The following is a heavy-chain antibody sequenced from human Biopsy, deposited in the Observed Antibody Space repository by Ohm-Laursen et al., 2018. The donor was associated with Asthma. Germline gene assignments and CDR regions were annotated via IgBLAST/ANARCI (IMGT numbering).Heavy chain of an antibody. CDR2: TNERGVT. CDR1: PGSFSGFF. V-gene: IGHV4-34*01. Sequence: TLSLTCNVYPGSFSGFFWTWIRQSPGKGLEWIGETNERGVTNNNPSLKSRVIISIDTYWNRVSLKLTSVTAADTAVYYCARGPELDVWGQGTTVTVSS. J-gene: IGHJ6*02. CDR3: ARGPELDV.